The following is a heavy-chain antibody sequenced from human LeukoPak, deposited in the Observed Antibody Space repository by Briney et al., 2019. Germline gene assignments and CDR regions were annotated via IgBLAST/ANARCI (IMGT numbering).Heavy chain of an antibody. J-gene: IGHJ4*02. CDR3: AKRGMTTIKEGFDF. CDR1: GFTFSTYA. CDR2: VSDIGRST. V-gene: IGHV3-23*01. Sequence: GGSLRLSCAASGFTFSTYAMSWVRQAPGKGLELVSAVSDIGRSTYYADSVKGRFTISRDNSKNTLYLHMNSLRAEDTAVYYCAKRGMTTIKEGFDFWGQGTLVTVSS. D-gene: IGHD5-24*01.